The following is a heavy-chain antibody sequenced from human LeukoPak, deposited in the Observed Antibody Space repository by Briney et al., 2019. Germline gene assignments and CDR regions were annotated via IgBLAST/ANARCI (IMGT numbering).Heavy chain of an antibody. CDR2: IIPIFGKA. Sequence: SVKVSCKASGGTFSSYAISWVRQAPGQGLEWMGGIIPIFGKANYAQKFQGRVTITTDESTSTAYMELSRLRSEDTAVYYCARAQLEYSSPFDYWGQGTLVTVSS. CDR3: ARAQLEYSSPFDY. J-gene: IGHJ4*02. CDR1: GGTFSSYA. D-gene: IGHD6-6*01. V-gene: IGHV1-69*05.